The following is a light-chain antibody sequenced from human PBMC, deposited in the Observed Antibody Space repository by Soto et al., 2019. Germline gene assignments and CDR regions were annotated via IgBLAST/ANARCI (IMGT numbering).Light chain of an antibody. CDR1: QGISNN. Sequence: DIQMTQSPSSLSASVGDRVTITCRASQGISNNLAWYQQKPGKVPELLIYGASALQSGVPSRFSGSGYGTDFALTMSSLQPEDVATYYCQNYNSAPRTFGQGTKVEIK. CDR2: GAS. CDR3: QNYNSAPRT. V-gene: IGKV1-27*01. J-gene: IGKJ1*01.